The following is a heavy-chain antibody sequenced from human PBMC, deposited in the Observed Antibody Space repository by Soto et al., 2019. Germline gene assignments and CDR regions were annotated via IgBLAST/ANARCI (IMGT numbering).Heavy chain of an antibody. CDR1: GGSISSSSYY. V-gene: IGHV4-39*01. D-gene: IGHD6-6*01. CDR2: IYYSGST. J-gene: IGHJ5*02. CDR3: ARIAARPFNGWFDP. Sequence: QLQLKESGPGLVKPSETLSLTCTVSGGSISSSSYYWGWIRQPPGKGLEWIGSIYYSGSTYYNPYLKSRVTISVYTSTNQFALKLSSVTAADTAVYYCARIAARPFNGWFDPWGQGTLVTVSS.